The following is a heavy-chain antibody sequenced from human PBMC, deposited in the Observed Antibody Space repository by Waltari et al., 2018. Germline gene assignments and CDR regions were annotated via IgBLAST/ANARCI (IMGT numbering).Heavy chain of an antibody. CDR2: TIAIFGRT. CDR1: GATFRNFG. V-gene: IGHV1-69*12. CDR3: ARRGDFKDWFDS. Sequence: QVLLVQSGAEVRKPGSSVKVSCKASGATFRNFGFNWVRQAPGQGLEWMGGTIAIFGRTNYEQRFKGRGTGSAEESTRTAYMELNNLTSDETAIYFCARRGDFKDWFDSWGQGTLVLVSS. J-gene: IGHJ5*01. D-gene: IGHD3-16*01.